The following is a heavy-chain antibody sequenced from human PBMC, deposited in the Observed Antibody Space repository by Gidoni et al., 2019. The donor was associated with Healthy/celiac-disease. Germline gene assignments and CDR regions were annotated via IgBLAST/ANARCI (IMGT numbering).Heavy chain of an antibody. CDR3: ASGYDFWSGYYKGPFDY. CDR2: IWYDGSNK. J-gene: IGHJ4*02. Sequence: QVQLVESGGGVVQPGRSLRLSCAASGFTFSSYGMHWVRQAPGKGLEWVAVIWYDGSNKYYADSVKGRFTISRDNSKNTLYLQMNSLRAEDTAVYYCASGYDFWSGYYKGPFDYWGQGTLVTVSS. CDR1: GFTFSSYG. D-gene: IGHD3-3*01. V-gene: IGHV3-33*08.